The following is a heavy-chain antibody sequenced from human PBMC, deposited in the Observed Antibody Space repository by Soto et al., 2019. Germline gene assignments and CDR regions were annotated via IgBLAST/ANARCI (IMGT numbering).Heavy chain of an antibody. J-gene: IGHJ6*02. CDR2: IIPIFGTA. Sequence: ASVKVSCKASGGTFSGYAISWVRQAPGQGLEWMGGIIPIFGTANYAQKFQGRVTITADKSTSTAYMELSSLRSEDTAVYYCARELVLWGSYHIWGQGTTVTVSS. CDR1: GGTFSGYA. V-gene: IGHV1-69*06. D-gene: IGHD3-16*02. CDR3: ARELVLWGSYHI.